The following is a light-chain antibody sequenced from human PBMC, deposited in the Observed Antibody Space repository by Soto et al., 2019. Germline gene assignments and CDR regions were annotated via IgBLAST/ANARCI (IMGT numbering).Light chain of an antibody. CDR2: GAS. V-gene: IGKV3-15*01. CDR3: QHYNTWPWT. CDR1: HSVSSS. Sequence: EVVMTQSPATLSVSPGQRVTLSCRASHSVSSSLAWYQQKPGQAPRLLISGASTRAAGVPARFSGNGSGTDFTLTISSLQSEDFAVYYCQHYNTWPWTFGQGTKVEIK. J-gene: IGKJ1*01.